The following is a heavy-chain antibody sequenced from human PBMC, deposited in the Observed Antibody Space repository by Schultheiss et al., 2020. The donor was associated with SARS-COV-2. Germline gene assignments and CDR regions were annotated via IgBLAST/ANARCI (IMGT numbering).Heavy chain of an antibody. Sequence: ASVKVSCKASGYTFTGYYMHWVRQAPGQGLEWMGWINPNSGGTNYAQKFQGWVTMTRDTSISTAYMELSRLRSDDTAVYYCARDGGYCSSTSCRSGPYWYFDLWGRGTLVTVSS. CDR3: ARDGGYCSSTSCRSGPYWYFDL. V-gene: IGHV1-2*04. J-gene: IGHJ2*01. CDR1: GYTFTGYY. CDR2: INPNSGGT. D-gene: IGHD2-2*01.